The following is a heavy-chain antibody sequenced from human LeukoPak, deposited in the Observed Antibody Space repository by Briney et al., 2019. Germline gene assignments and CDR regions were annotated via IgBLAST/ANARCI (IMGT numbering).Heavy chain of an antibody. Sequence: SETLSLTCTVSGGSISNYYWGWIRQPPGKGLEWIGNIYHSGSTYYNPSLKSRVTISVDTSKNDFSLKLTSVTAADTAVYYCARGYSSSWYMNWFDPWGQGTLVAVSS. V-gene: IGHV4-59*08. CDR2: IYHSGST. D-gene: IGHD6-13*01. J-gene: IGHJ5*02. CDR3: ARGYSSSWYMNWFDP. CDR1: GGSISNYY.